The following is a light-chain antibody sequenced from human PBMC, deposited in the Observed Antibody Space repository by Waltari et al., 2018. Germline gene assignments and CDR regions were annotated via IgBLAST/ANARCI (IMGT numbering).Light chain of an antibody. CDR2: GAS. Sequence: VILTQSPATLSLSPGERATLPCRASQSVTNYLAWYQQKPGQAPRLLIYGASNRHTGIPDRFSGTGSGTDFTLIISSLEPEDFAVYYCQRYSDSPPTFGGGTKVEIK. CDR3: QRYSDSPPT. J-gene: IGKJ4*01. V-gene: IGKV3-11*01. CDR1: QSVTNY.